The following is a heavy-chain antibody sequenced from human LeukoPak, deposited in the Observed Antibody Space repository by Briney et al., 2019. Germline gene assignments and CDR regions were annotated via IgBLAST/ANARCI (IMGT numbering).Heavy chain of an antibody. V-gene: IGHV3-33*01. D-gene: IGHD2-2*01. CDR3: ARDRGTVPAAIFGY. CDR1: GLTFSSYG. CDR2: IWYDGRNQ. J-gene: IGHJ4*02. Sequence: GGSLRLSCAASGLTFSSYGMHWVRQAPGKGLEWVAVIWYDGRNQYYADSVKGRFTISRDDSKNTLFLQMNSLRVEDTAVYYCARDRGTVPAAIFGYWGQGTLVTVSS.